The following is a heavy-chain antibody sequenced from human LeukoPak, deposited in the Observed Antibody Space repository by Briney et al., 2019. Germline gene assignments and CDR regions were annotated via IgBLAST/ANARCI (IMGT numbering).Heavy chain of an antibody. CDR2: ISWNSGST. Sequence: GGSLRLSCAASGFTFDDYAIHWVRQAPGKGLEWVSGISWNSGSTGYADSVKGRFTISRDNAENSLYLQMNSLRAEDTALYYCAKGDSSGYSFYFDLWGRGTLVTVSS. CDR1: GFTFDDYA. J-gene: IGHJ2*01. V-gene: IGHV3-9*01. CDR3: AKGDSSGYSFYFDL. D-gene: IGHD3-22*01.